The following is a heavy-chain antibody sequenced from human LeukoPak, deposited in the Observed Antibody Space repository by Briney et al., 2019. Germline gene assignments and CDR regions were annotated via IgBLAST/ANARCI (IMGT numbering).Heavy chain of an antibody. D-gene: IGHD2-15*01. CDR2: IYTSGST. J-gene: IGHJ4*02. Sequence: SQTLSLTCTVSGGSISSGSYYWSWIRQPAGKGLEWIGRIYTSGSTNYNPSLKSRVTISVDTSKNQFSLKLSSVTAADTAVYYCARVGYCSGGSCLDYWGQGTLVTVSS. CDR1: GGSISSGSYY. V-gene: IGHV4-61*02. CDR3: ARVGYCSGGSCLDY.